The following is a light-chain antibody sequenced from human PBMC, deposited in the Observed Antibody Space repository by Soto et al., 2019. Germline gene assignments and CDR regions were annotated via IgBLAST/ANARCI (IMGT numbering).Light chain of an antibody. Sequence: SYELTQPPSVSVSPGQTASITCSGDKLGDKYSCWYQQKPGQSPVLVIYEDRKRPSGIPERFSGSKSGNTATLTISGTQAMDEADYYCQAWDSSTPMVFGGGTKLTVL. CDR1: KLGDKY. J-gene: IGLJ2*01. V-gene: IGLV3-1*01. CDR3: QAWDSSTPMV. CDR2: EDR.